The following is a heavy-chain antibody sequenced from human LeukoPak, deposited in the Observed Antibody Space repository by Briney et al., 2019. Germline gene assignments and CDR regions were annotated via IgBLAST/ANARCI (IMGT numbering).Heavy chain of an antibody. CDR2: IGLGSGFV. CDR3: AREHRWAFDY. CDR1: AFSFSDYS. Sequence: GGSLRLSCATSAFSFSDYSINWVRQAPGRGLEWISYIGLGSGFVSYSDSVKGRFTISRDTARNSVDLQMNNLRADDTAVYYSAREHRWAFDYWGQGTLVTVSS. D-gene: IGHD1-26*01. J-gene: IGHJ4*03. V-gene: IGHV3-21*05.